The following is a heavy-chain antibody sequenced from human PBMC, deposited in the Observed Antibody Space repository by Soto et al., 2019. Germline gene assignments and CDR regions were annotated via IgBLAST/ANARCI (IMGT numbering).Heavy chain of an antibody. CDR2: IYYSGST. D-gene: IGHD1-26*01. Sequence: SETLSLTCTVSGGSISSYYWSWIRQPPGKGLEWIGYIYYSGSTNYNPSHKSRVTISVDTSKNQFSLMLSSVTAADSAVYYCASSGSYYEDWFDPWGQGTLVTVSS. CDR3: ASSGSYYEDWFDP. J-gene: IGHJ5*02. V-gene: IGHV4-59*01. CDR1: GGSISSYY.